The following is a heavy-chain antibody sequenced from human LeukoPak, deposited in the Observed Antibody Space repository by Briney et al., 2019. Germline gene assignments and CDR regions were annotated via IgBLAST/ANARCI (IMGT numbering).Heavy chain of an antibody. V-gene: IGHV1-8*01. D-gene: IGHD3-22*01. CDR2: MNPNSGNT. Sequence: ASVKVSCKASGYTFTSYDINWVRQATGQGLEWMGWMNPNSGNTGYAQKFQGRVTMTRNTSISTAHMELSSLRSEDTAVYYCARGYRGGYYDSSGYRYWGQGTLVTVSS. CDR1: GYTFTSYD. CDR3: ARGYRGGYYDSSGYRY. J-gene: IGHJ4*02.